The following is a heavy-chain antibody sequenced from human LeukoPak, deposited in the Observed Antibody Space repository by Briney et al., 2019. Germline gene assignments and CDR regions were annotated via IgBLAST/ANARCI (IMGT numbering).Heavy chain of an antibody. CDR1: GYTFTSYD. V-gene: IGHV1-8*01. CDR2: MSPNSGDT. J-gene: IGHJ4*02. CDR3: ARDGGYDFWGSGYYRFDY. Sequence: ASVKVSCKASGYTFTSYDFNWVRQATGQRPEWMGWMSPNSGDTGYAQKFQDRVTMTRNTSISTAYMELRSLRSDDTAVYYCARDGGYDFWGSGYYRFDYWGQGTLVTVSS. D-gene: IGHD3-22*01.